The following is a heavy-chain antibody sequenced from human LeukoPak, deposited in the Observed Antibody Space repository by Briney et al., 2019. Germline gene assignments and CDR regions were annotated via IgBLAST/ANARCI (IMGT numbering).Heavy chain of an antibody. CDR3: ATRGHQITIFGVVIPLDYYYGMDV. D-gene: IGHD3-3*01. V-gene: IGHV1-8*02. CDR1: GYTFTSYG. Sequence: ASVKVSCKASGYTFTSYGISWVRQAPGQGLEWMGWMNPNSGNTGYAQKFQGRVTMTRNTSISTAYMELSSLRSEDTAVYYCATRGHQITIFGVVIPLDYYYGMDVWGQGTTVTVSS. CDR2: MNPNSGNT. J-gene: IGHJ6*02.